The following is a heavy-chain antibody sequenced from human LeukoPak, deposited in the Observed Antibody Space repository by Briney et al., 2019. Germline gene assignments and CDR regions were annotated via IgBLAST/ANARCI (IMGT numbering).Heavy chain of an antibody. CDR3: ARDPPQGYYDSSGYYMPDI. D-gene: IGHD3-22*01. J-gene: IGHJ3*02. V-gene: IGHV1-2*02. Sequence: ASVKVSRKASGYTFTGYYMHWVRQAPGQGLEWMGWINPNSGGTNYAQKFQGRVTMTRDTSISTAYMELSRLRSDDTAVYYCARDPPQGYYDSSGYYMPDIWGQGTMVTVSS. CDR1: GYTFTGYY. CDR2: INPNSGGT.